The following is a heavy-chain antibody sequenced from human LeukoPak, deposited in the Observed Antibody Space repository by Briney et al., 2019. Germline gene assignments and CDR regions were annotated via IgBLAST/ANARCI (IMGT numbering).Heavy chain of an antibody. V-gene: IGHV4-59*08. Sequence: SETLSLTCTVSGGSISRYYWSWIRQPPGKGLEWIGYIYYSGSTNYNPSLKSRVTISVDTSKNQFSLKLSSVTAADTAVYYCARARHSSSWYAPHFDYWGQGTLVTVSS. CDR3: ARARHSSSWYAPHFDY. CDR1: GGSISRYY. CDR2: IYYSGST. J-gene: IGHJ4*02. D-gene: IGHD6-13*01.